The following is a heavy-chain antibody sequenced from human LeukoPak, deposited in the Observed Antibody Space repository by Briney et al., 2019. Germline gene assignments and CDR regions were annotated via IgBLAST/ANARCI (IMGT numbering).Heavy chain of an antibody. V-gene: IGHV3-33*06. CDR3: AKDIQRGFDYTNSLDS. Sequence: GESLTLSCAAYGFLFTNQGTHCDRPAADKWRDCVAGIWSDGSNSFYSDSVKGRFAISRDDSNDMVYLQMNGLRADDTAVYYCAKDIQRGFDYTNSLDSWGQGTLVIVSS. D-gene: IGHD4-11*01. J-gene: IGHJ4*02. CDR1: GFLFTNQG. CDR2: IWSDGSNS.